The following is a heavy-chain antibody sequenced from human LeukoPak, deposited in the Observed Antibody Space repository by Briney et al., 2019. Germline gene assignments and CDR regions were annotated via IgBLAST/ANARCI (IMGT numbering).Heavy chain of an antibody. CDR1: GGSISSYY. CDR3: TRHPPSLWFGERYFDY. D-gene: IGHD3-10*01. V-gene: IGHV4-4*07. Sequence: PSETLSLTCTVSGGSISSYYWSWIRQPAGKGLEWIGRIYTSGSTNYNPSLKSRVTMSVDTSKNQFSLKLSSVTAADTAVYYCTRHPPSLWFGERYFDYWGQGTLVTVSS. CDR2: IYTSGST. J-gene: IGHJ4*02.